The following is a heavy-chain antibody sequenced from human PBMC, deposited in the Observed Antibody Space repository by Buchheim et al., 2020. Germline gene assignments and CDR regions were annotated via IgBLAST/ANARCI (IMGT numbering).Heavy chain of an antibody. CDR1: GGSISSYY. CDR3: ARGDCSGGSCYLPHYYGMDV. D-gene: IGHD2-15*01. J-gene: IGHJ6*02. V-gene: IGHV4-59*01. CDR2: IYHSGST. Sequence: QVQLQESGPGLVKPSETLSLTCTVSGGSISSYYWSWIRQPPGKGLEWIGYIYHSGSTNYNPSLKSRVTISVDTSKNQFSLKLSSVTAADTAVYYCARGDCSGGSCYLPHYYGMDVWGQGTT.